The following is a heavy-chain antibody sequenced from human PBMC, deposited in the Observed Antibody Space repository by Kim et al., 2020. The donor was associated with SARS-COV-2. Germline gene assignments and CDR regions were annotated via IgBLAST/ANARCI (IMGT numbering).Heavy chain of an antibody. J-gene: IGHJ6*02. CDR2: ISSSGSTI. CDR3: ATSQPNRWYYVFGLRYYYDSMEA. CDR1: GFTFSSYE. D-gene: IGHD2-15*01. V-gene: IGHV3-48*03. Sequence: GGSLRLSCAASGFTFSSYEMNWVRQAPGKGLEWVSYISSSGSTIYYADSVKGRFTISRDNAKNSLYLQMNSLRAEDTAVYYCATSQPNRWYYVFGLRYYYDSMEACGQGTTVTVSS.